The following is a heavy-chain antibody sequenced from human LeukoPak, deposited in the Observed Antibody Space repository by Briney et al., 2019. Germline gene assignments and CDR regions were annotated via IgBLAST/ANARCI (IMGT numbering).Heavy chain of an antibody. D-gene: IGHD1-1*01. CDR2: VYYSGSS. J-gene: IGHJ4*02. CDR1: GGSISSSGYY. V-gene: IGHV4-39*07. CDR3: ARDEGYATGFDRDY. Sequence: SETLYLTCTVSGGSISSSGYYWGWIRQPPGKGMEWIGSVYYSGSSFYSPSLKSRVTISVDMSKNQFSLRLNSVTAADTAVYYCARDEGYATGFDRDYWGQGTLVTVSS.